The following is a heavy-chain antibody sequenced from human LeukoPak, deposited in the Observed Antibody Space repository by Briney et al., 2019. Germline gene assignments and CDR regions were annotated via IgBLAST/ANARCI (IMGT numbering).Heavy chain of an antibody. J-gene: IGHJ6*02. CDR1: GYTFTSYD. CDR3: ARALVKFGVVIPYYYGMDV. D-gene: IGHD3-3*01. V-gene: IGHV1-8*01. CDR2: MNPNSGNT. Sequence: GGSVKVSCTASGYTFTSYDINWVRQATGQGLEWMGWMNPNSGNTGYAQKFQGRVTMTRNTSISTAYMELSSLRSEDTAVYYCARALVKFGVVIPYYYGMDVWGQGTTVTVSS.